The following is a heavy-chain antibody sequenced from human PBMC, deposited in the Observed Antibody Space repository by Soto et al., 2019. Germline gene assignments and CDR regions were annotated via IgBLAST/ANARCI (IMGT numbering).Heavy chain of an antibody. J-gene: IGHJ4*01. Sequence: SETLSLTCTVSGGSVSSGSYYWSWIRQPPGKGLEWIGYIYYSGSTNYNPSLKSRVTISVDTSKNQFSLKLSSVTAADTAVYYCARDIDDFWSGTSFDYWGHGTLVTVP. CDR3: ARDIDDFWSGTSFDY. CDR1: GGSVSSGSYY. D-gene: IGHD3-3*01. CDR2: IYYSGST. V-gene: IGHV4-61*01.